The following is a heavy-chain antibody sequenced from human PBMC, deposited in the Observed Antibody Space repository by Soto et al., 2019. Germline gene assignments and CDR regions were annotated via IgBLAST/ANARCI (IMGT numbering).Heavy chain of an antibody. CDR1: GGTFSSYA. J-gene: IGHJ6*02. CDR2: IIPIFGTA. D-gene: IGHD3-10*01. V-gene: IGHV1-69*06. CDR3: AREEFGSGSYYKPYYYYGMDV. Sequence: QVQLVQSGAEVKKPGSSVKVSCKASGGTFSSYAISWVRQAPGQGLEWMGGIIPIFGTANYAQKFQGRVTITADKSTSTAYMELSSLRSEDTAVYYCAREEFGSGSYYKPYYYYGMDVWGQGTTVTVSS.